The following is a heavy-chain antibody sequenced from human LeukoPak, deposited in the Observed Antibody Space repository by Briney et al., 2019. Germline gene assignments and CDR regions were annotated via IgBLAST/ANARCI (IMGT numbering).Heavy chain of an antibody. V-gene: IGHV3-48*02. CDR1: GFTFSSYR. D-gene: IGHD2-8*02. CDR2: ISSTSSAI. CDR3: TKDLTGPLDY. J-gene: IGHJ4*02. Sequence: PGGSLRLSCGASGFTFSSYRMIWVRQAPGKGLEWLSYISSTSSAIYYADSVKGRFTISRDNAKNSLYLQMSSLRDEDTAVYYCTKDLTGPLDYWDQGTLVTVSS.